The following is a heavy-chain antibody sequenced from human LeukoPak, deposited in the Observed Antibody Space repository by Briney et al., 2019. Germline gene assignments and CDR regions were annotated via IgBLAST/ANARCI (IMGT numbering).Heavy chain of an antibody. CDR2: ICTDETTI. Sequence: QPGGSLRLSCAASGFTFSTYCMHCVRQPPGKGLVWVSQICTDETTIRNADSVKGRFTISRDNAKNTLYLQMSSLRVEDTAVYYCVRGVPVTPGIDYWGQGTLVTVSS. CDR1: GFTFSTYC. CDR3: VRGVPVTPGIDY. J-gene: IGHJ4*02. D-gene: IGHD2-2*01. V-gene: IGHV3-74*01.